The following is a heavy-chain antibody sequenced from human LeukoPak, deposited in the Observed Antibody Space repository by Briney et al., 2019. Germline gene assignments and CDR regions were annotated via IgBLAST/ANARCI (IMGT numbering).Heavy chain of an antibody. CDR1: GFTFSIYS. CDR3: ARDYSRVSEY. D-gene: IGHD6-13*01. J-gene: IGHJ4*02. CDR2: ISSDSTYI. Sequence: GGSLRLSCAASGFTFSIYSMNWVRQAPGKGLEWVSSISSDSTYIYYADSVKGRFTISRDNAKNSLFLQMNSLGAEDTALYYCARDYSRVSEYWGQGTLVTVSS. V-gene: IGHV3-21*01.